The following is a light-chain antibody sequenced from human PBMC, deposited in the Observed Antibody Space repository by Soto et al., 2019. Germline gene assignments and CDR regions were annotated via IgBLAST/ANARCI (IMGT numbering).Light chain of an antibody. V-gene: IGKV1-39*01. CDR2: AAS. Sequence: DIQMTQSPSSLSASVGDRVTISCRSSQNIGTYLSWYQQKPGRAPKLQIYAASNLQSGVPSRFSGSGSGTDFTLTIRSLQPEDFATYYCQQYNSYAWTFGQGTKVDIK. J-gene: IGKJ1*01. CDR1: QNIGTY. CDR3: QQYNSYAWT.